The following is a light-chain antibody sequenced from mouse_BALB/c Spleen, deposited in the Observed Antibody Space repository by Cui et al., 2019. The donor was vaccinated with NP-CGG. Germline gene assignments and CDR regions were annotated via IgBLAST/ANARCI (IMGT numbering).Light chain of an antibody. CDR3: GLWYSNHWV. J-gene: IGLJ1*01. CDR1: TGAVTTSNY. Sequence: QAVVTQEPALTTSPGETVTLTCRSSTGAVTTSNYANWVQEKPDHLFTGLIGGTNNRAPGVPARFSGSLIGDKAALTITGAQTEDAAIYFCGLWYSNHWVFGGGTKLTVL. CDR2: GTN. V-gene: IGLV1*01.